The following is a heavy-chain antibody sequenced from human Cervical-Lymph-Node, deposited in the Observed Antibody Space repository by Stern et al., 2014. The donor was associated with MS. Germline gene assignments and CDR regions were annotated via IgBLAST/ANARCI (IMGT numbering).Heavy chain of an antibody. CDR1: GFTFSSYA. V-gene: IGHV3-23*01. D-gene: IGHD6-19*01. CDR3: AKAYRARIAVAGTSDY. J-gene: IGHJ4*02. CDR2: ISGSGGST. Sequence: EVQLLESGGGLVQPGGSLRLSCAASGFTFSSYAMSWVRPAPGKGLEWVSAISGSGGSTYYADSVKGRFTISRDNSKNTLYLQMNSLRAEDTAVYYCAKAYRARIAVAGTSDYWGQGTLVTVSS.